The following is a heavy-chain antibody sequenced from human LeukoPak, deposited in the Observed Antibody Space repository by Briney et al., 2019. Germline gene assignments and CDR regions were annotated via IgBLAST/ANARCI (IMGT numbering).Heavy chain of an antibody. CDR2: IYYSGST. CDR3: ARGYRGWGLPLDY. J-gene: IGHJ4*02. D-gene: IGHD3-16*01. V-gene: IGHV4-59*01. Sequence: SETLSLTCTVSGGSISSYYWSWIRQPPGKGLGWIGYIYYSGSTNYNPSLKSRVTISVDTSKNQFSLKLSSVTAADTAVYYCARGYRGWGLPLDYWGQGTLVTVSS. CDR1: GGSISSYY.